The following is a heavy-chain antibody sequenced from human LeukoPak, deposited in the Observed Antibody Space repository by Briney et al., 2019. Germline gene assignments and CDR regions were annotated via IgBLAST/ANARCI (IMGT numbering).Heavy chain of an antibody. J-gene: IGHJ4*02. CDR1: GYAFTTYG. Sequence: ASVKVSCKASGYAFTTYGITWVRQAPGQGLEWMGWISAYNANANYAQNLQGRVTMTTDTSTSTAYMELRSLISDDTAVYYCARALADTGVLFDYWGQGTLVTVSS. V-gene: IGHV1-18*01. CDR2: ISAYNANA. D-gene: IGHD6-19*01. CDR3: ARALADTGVLFDY.